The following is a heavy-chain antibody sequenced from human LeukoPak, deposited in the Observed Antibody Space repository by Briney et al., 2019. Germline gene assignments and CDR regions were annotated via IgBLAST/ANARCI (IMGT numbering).Heavy chain of an antibody. V-gene: IGHV4-59*01. J-gene: IGHJ3*02. D-gene: IGHD4-17*01. CDR1: GDSISSYY. CDR3: ARSVHGDYEVWSPWVGAFDI. Sequence: SETLSLTCTVSGDSISSYYWTWIRQPPGKGLECIGYIYYTGTTNYSPSLKSRVTISIDTPKKQFSLKLSSVTAADTAVYYCARSVHGDYEVWSPWVGAFDIWGQGTMVTVSS. CDR2: IYYTGTT.